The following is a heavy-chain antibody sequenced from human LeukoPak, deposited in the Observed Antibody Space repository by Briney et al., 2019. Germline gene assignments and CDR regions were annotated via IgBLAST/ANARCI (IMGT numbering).Heavy chain of an antibody. J-gene: IGHJ4*02. CDR2: ICGSGGST. Sequence: PGGSLRLSCAASGFTFSSYAMSWVRQAPGKGLEWVSAICGSGGSTYYADSVKGRFTISRDNSKNTLYLQMNSLRAEDTAVYYCAKVPGKGYCSSPSCRNDYWGQGTLVTVSS. V-gene: IGHV3-23*01. D-gene: IGHD2-2*01. CDR3: AKVPGKGYCSSPSCRNDY. CDR1: GFTFSSYA.